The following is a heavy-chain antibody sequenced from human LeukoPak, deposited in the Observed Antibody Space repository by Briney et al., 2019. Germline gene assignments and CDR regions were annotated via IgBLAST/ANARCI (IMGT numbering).Heavy chain of an antibody. Sequence: ASVKVSCKASGYTLTSYYMHWVRQAPGQGLEWMGIINPSGGSTSYAQKFQGRVTMTRATSTTTVYMELRSLRSEDTAVYYCAREGLVVAQDDYWGQGALVTVSS. V-gene: IGHV1-46*01. CDR2: INPSGGST. J-gene: IGHJ4*02. CDR3: AREGLVVAQDDY. D-gene: IGHD5-12*01. CDR1: GYTLTSYY.